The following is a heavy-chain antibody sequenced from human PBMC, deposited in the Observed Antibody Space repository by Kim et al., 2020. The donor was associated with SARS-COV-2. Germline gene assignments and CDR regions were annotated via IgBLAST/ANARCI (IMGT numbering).Heavy chain of an antibody. Sequence: GGSLRLSCAASGFTFSSYGMHWVRQALGKGLEWVAVISYDGSNKYYADSVKGRFTISRDNSKNTLYLQMNSLRAEDTAVYYCAKESNDYTFDYWGQGTLV. D-gene: IGHD4-4*01. CDR1: GFTFSSYG. V-gene: IGHV3-30*18. J-gene: IGHJ4*02. CDR2: ISYDGSNK. CDR3: AKESNDYTFDY.